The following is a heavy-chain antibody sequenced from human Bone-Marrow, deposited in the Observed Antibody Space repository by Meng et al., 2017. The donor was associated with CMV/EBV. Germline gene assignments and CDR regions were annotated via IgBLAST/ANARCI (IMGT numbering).Heavy chain of an antibody. V-gene: IGHV4-39*01. CDR2: IYYSGST. CDR3: ARQDCSSTSCSFDY. CDR1: GGSISSSSYY. D-gene: IGHD2-2*01. J-gene: IGHJ4*02. Sequence: SETLSLTCTVSGGSISSSSYYWGWIRQPPGKGLEWIGSIYYSGSTYYNPSLKSRVTISVDTSKNQFSLKLSSVTAADTAVYYCARQDCSSTSCSFDYWGQGTRVTGSS.